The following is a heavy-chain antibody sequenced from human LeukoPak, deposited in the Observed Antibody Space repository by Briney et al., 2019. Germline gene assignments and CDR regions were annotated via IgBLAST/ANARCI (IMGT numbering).Heavy chain of an antibody. J-gene: IGHJ4*02. V-gene: IGHV3-30*02. CDR1: GFTFSGYS. D-gene: IGHD2-8*01. CDR3: AKDGSKMGSSDY. Sequence: PGGSLRLSCAASGFTFSGYSMSWVRQAPGKGLEWVAFIRHDGTIKYYGDSVKGRFTISRDNAKNTLYLQMDSLRAEDTAVYYCAKDGSKMGSSDYWGQGTLVTVST. CDR2: IRHDGTIK.